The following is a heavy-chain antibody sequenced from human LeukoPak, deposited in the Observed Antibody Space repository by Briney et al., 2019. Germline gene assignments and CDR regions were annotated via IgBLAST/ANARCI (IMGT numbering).Heavy chain of an antibody. CDR2: INPSGGST. V-gene: IGHV1-46*01. D-gene: IGHD5-24*01. CDR3: ARAQVEMATMGDY. CDR1: GYTFTSYY. Sequence: ASVKVSCMASGYTFTSYYMHGVRQAPGQGLEWMGIINPSGGSTNYAQKFQGGVTMTRDTSTSTVYMDLSSLRSEDTAVYYCARAQVEMATMGDYWGQGTLVTVSS. J-gene: IGHJ4*02.